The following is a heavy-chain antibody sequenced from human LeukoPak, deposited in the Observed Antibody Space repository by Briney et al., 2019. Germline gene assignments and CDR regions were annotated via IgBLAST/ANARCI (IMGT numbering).Heavy chain of an antibody. V-gene: IGHV3-7*04. CDR2: IEQDGSEK. J-gene: IGHJ4*02. Sequence: GGSLRLSCAASGFTFSSYWMSWVRQAPGKGLEWVANIEQDGSEKYYVDSVKGRFTISRDNAKNSLYLQMNSLRAEDTAVYYCARGSMVRGITYYFDYWGQGTLVTVSS. CDR1: GFTFSSYW. CDR3: ARGSMVRGITYYFDY. D-gene: IGHD3-10*01.